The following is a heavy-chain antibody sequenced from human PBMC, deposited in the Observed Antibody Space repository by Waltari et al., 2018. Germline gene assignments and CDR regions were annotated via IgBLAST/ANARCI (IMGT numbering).Heavy chain of an antibody. V-gene: IGHV4-34*01. CDR1: GGSFSGYY. CDR2: INHSGRT. J-gene: IGHJ4*02. D-gene: IGHD6-13*01. CDR3: ARLAGSSWYDY. Sequence: QVQLQQWGAGLLKPSETLSLTCAVYGGSFSGYYWSWIRQPPGKGLEWIGEINHSGRTNYNPSLKSRVTISVDTSKNQFSLKLSSVTAADTAVYYCARLAGSSWYDYWGQGTLVTVSS.